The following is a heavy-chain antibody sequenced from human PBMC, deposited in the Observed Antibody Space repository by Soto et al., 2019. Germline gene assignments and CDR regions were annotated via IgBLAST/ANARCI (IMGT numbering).Heavy chain of an antibody. CDR1: GFTFTASA. Sequence: ASVKVSCKASGFTFTASAVQWVRQARGQRLEWIGWIVVGSGKTNYAENFRERVTVTRDTSTSTAYMEVTGLRSEDTAVYYCAAVVGGYIYGLARHWCPGTLVTVSS. J-gene: IGHJ4*02. CDR2: IVVGSGKT. D-gene: IGHD1-26*01. CDR3: AAVVGGYIYGLARH. V-gene: IGHV1-58*01.